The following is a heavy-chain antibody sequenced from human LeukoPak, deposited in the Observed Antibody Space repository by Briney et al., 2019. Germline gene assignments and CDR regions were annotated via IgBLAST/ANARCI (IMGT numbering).Heavy chain of an antibody. D-gene: IGHD6-6*01. CDR3: ARGIGKAARRGANPHHDAFDI. J-gene: IGHJ3*02. CDR2: IIPIFGTA. Sequence: ASVKVSCKASGGTFSSYAISWVRQAPGQGLEWMGGIIPIFGTANYAQKFQGRVTITTDESTSTAYMELSSLRSEDTAVYYCARGIGKAARRGANPHHDAFDIWGQGTTVTVSS. V-gene: IGHV1-69*05. CDR1: GGTFSSYA.